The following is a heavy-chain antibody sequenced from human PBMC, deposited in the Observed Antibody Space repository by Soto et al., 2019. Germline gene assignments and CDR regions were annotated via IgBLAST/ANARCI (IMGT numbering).Heavy chain of an antibody. J-gene: IGHJ5*02. CDR1: GYSFTSYW. Sequence: GESLKISCKGSGYSFTSYWIGWVRQMPCKCLEWMGIIYPGDSDTRYSPSFQGQVTISADKSISTAYLQWSSLKASDTAMYYCARQDYDILTGPNWFDPWGQGTLVTVSS. CDR2: IYPGDSDT. D-gene: IGHD3-9*01. V-gene: IGHV5-51*01. CDR3: ARQDYDILTGPNWFDP.